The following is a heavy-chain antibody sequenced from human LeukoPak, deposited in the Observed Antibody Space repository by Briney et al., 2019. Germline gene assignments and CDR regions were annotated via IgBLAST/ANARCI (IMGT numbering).Heavy chain of an antibody. D-gene: IGHD3-9*01. CDR1: GGSISSYY. Sequence: PSETLSLTCTVSGGSISSYYWSWIRQPPGKGLEWIGYIYYSGSTNYNPSLKSRVTISVDTSKNQFSLKLSSVTAADTAVYYRARDQMYYDILTGYRGGWFDPWGQGTLVTVSS. CDR3: ARDQMYYDILTGYRGGWFDP. J-gene: IGHJ5*02. V-gene: IGHV4-59*01. CDR2: IYYSGST.